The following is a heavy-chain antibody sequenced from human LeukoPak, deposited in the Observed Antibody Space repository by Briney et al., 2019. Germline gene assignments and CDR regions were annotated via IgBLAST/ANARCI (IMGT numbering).Heavy chain of an antibody. V-gene: IGHV3-30*03. CDR3: ARSWRYFDFDY. CDR1: GFTFSSYG. Sequence: GGSLRLSCAASGFTFSSYGMHWVRQAPGKGLEWVAVISYDGSNKYYADSVKGRFTISRDNSKNTLYLQMNSLRAEDTAVYYYARSWRYFDFDYWGQGTLVTVSS. CDR2: ISYDGSNK. J-gene: IGHJ4*02. D-gene: IGHD3-9*01.